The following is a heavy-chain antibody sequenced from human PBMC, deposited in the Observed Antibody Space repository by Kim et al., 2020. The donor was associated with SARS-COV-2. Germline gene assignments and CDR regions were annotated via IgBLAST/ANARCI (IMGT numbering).Heavy chain of an antibody. D-gene: IGHD6-13*01. J-gene: IGHJ4*02. CDR2: GTT. Sequence: GTTEYAASVKGRFTISRDDSKSIAYLQMNSLKTEDTAVYYCTRLFSSPDYWGQGTLVTVSS. CDR3: TRLFSSPDY. V-gene: IGHV3-49*02.